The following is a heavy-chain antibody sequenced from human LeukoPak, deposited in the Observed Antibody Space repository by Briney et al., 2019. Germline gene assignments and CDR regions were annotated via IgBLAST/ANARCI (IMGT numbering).Heavy chain of an antibody. CDR2: INPSGGST. CDR1: GYIFTNYY. Sequence: ASVKVSCKTSGYIFTNYYIHWVRQAPGQGLEWMGIINPSGGSTSYPQKFQGRVTMTRDTSTSTVYMELSSLRSEDTAVYFCARTAVAGTYFSWFDPWGQGTLVTVS. D-gene: IGHD6-19*01. J-gene: IGHJ5*02. V-gene: IGHV1-46*01. CDR3: ARTAVAGTYFSWFDP.